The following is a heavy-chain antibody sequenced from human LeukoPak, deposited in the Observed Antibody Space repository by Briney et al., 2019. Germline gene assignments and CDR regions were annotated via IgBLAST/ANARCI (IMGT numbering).Heavy chain of an antibody. Sequence: GGSLRLSCAASGFTFSSYWMHWVRQAPGKGLVWVSRINSDGSSTNYADSVKGRFTISRDNAKNTLCLQMNSLRAEDTAVYYSASRSKSHFDYWGQGTLVTVSS. J-gene: IGHJ4*02. CDR2: INSDGSST. V-gene: IGHV3-74*01. CDR3: ASRSKSHFDY. CDR1: GFTFSSYW.